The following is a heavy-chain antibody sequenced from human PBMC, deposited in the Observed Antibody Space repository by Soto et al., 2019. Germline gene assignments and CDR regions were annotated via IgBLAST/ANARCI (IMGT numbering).Heavy chain of an antibody. CDR2: IYYSGST. D-gene: IGHD5-12*01. CDR1: GGSINSGGYY. Sequence: SETLSLTCTVSGGSINSGGYYWSWIRQHPGKGLEWIGYIYYSGSTYYNPSLKSRVTISVDTSKNQFSLKLSSVTAADTAVYYCARGGAIWDSGYDSSNGFDPWGQETRVTVSS. CDR3: ARGGAIWDSGYDSSNGFDP. V-gene: IGHV4-31*03. J-gene: IGHJ5*02.